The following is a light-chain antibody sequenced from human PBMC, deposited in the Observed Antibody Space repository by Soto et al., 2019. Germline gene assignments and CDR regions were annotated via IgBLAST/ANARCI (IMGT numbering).Light chain of an antibody. CDR1: QSLVHITGETF. CDR2: EVS. CDR3: QQYYNWPRT. V-gene: IGKV2-29*01. J-gene: IGKJ5*01. Sequence: DVVRTQTPLTLSVAPGQPASISSKSSQSLVHITGETFLFWYLQKPGQSTXXLIYEVSTRVSGVPDRFIGSGSGTDFTLTIISPHAEDCAGYHCQQYYNWPRTFGQGKR.